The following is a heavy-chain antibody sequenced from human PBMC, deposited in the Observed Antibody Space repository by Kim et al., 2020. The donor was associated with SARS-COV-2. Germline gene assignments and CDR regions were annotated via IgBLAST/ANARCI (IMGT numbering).Heavy chain of an antibody. D-gene: IGHD5-12*01. CDR2: IYSGGST. Sequence: GGSLRLSCAASGFTVSSNYMSWVRQAPGKGLEWVSVIYSGGSTYYADSVKGRFTISRDNSKNTLYLQMNSLGAEDTAVYYCARSRRGYDFYYFDYWGQGTLVTVSS. J-gene: IGHJ4*02. V-gene: IGHV3-66*01. CDR1: GFTVSSNY. CDR3: ARSRRGYDFYYFDY.